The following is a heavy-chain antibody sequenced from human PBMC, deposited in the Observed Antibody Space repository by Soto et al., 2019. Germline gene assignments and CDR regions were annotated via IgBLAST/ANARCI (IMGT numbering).Heavy chain of an antibody. Sequence: GGSLRLSCAASGFTFSSYAMSWVRQAPGKGLEWVSAISGSGGSTYYADSVKGRFTISRDNSKNTLYLQMNSLRAEDTAVYYCAKDSLPGVTVDGDYFDYWGQGTLVTVSS. D-gene: IGHD3-10*01. J-gene: IGHJ4*02. V-gene: IGHV3-23*01. CDR2: ISGSGGST. CDR1: GFTFSSYA. CDR3: AKDSLPGVTVDGDYFDY.